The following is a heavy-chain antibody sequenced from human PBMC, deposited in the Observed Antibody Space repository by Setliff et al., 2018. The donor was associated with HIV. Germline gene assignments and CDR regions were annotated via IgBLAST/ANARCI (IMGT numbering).Heavy chain of an antibody. D-gene: IGHD3-22*01. Sequence: ASVKVSCKASGYTFTSYHMHWVRQAPGQGLEWMGIINPGGGSTSYAQKFQGRVTMTRDTSTSTVYMELSSLRSEDTAVYYCARAQTYYSDSSGYYSQYWGQGTLVTVSS. CDR1: GYTFTSYH. V-gene: IGHV1-46*01. CDR2: INPGGGST. CDR3: ARAQTYYSDSSGYYSQY. J-gene: IGHJ4*02.